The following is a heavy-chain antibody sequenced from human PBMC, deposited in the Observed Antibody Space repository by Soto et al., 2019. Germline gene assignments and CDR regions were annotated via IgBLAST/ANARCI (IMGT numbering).Heavy chain of an antibody. D-gene: IGHD2-15*01. J-gene: IGHJ5*02. V-gene: IGHV3-23*01. Sequence: GGSLRLSCAASGFTFSSYGRSWVRQAPGKGLEWVSAISGSGGSTYYADSVKGRFTISRDNSKNTLCLQMNSLRAEDTAVYYCAKDQLHCSGGSCYLNWFDPWGQGTLVTSPQ. CDR1: GFTFSSYG. CDR2: ISGSGGST. CDR3: AKDQLHCSGGSCYLNWFDP.